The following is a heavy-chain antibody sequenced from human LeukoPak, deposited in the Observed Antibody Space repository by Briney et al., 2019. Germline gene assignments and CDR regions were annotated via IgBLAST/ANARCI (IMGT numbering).Heavy chain of an antibody. J-gene: IGHJ4*02. CDR2: INPSGGST. Sequence: GASVKVSCKASGYTFTSYYMHWVRQTPGQGLEWMGIINPSGGSTSYAQKFQGRVTMTRDTSTSTVYMELSSLRSEDTAVYYCARAEDYYYDGSGYYAPFDYWGQGTLVTVSS. CDR3: ARAEDYYYDGSGYYAPFDY. D-gene: IGHD3-22*01. V-gene: IGHV1-46*01. CDR1: GYTFTSYY.